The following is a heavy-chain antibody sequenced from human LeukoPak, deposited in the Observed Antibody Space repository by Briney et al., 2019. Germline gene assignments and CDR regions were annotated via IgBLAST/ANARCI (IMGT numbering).Heavy chain of an antibody. CDR3: TKDTSGWSLT. V-gene: IGHV3-48*03. CDR1: GFAFSGYE. J-gene: IGHJ5*02. D-gene: IGHD6-19*01. Sequence: GGSLRLSCAASGFAFSGYEMYWVRQAPGKGLEWISYISDTGGAIHYADSVKGRFTISRDNAKNSLYLQMNSLRAEDTAVYYCTKDTSGWSLTWGQGTLVTVSS. CDR2: ISDTGGAI.